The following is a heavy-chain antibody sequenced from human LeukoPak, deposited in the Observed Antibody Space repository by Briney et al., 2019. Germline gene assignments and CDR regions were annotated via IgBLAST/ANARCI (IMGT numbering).Heavy chain of an antibody. CDR3: ARAMSTFGGVRNYFDS. J-gene: IGHJ4*02. CDR1: GFTFSGHN. Sequence: GGSLRLSCATSGFTFSGHNMNWVRQAPGKGLEWISFVSISSGTIYYADSVKGRFRISRDNAKSSLDLEMNSLRAEDTAVYYCARAMSTFGGVRNYFDSWGQGTLVTVSS. D-gene: IGHD3-16*01. V-gene: IGHV3-48*04. CDR2: VSISSGTI.